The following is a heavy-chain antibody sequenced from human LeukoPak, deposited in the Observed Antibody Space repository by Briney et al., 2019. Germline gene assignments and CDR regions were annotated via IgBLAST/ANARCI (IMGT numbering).Heavy chain of an antibody. CDR2: ISSSSSYI. CDR3: ARDPAPAVGAGY. CDR1: GFTFSSHW. V-gene: IGHV3-21*01. Sequence: GGSLRLSCAASGFTFSSHWMSWVRQAPGKGLEWVSSISSSSSYIYYADSVKGRFTISRDNAKNSLYLQMNSLRAEDTAVYYCARDPAPAVGAGYWGQGTLVTVSS. D-gene: IGHD2-2*01. J-gene: IGHJ4*02.